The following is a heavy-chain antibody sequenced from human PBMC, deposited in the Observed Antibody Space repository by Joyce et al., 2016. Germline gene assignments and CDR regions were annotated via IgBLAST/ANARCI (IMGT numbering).Heavy chain of an antibody. J-gene: IGHJ4*02. CDR2: VKSEASGGIR. V-gene: IGHV3-15*01. Sequence: EVQLVESGGGLVKPGGSLRLSCAASGFSFSNVWMSWVRQAPGKGLEWVGRVKSEASGGIRDYAAPVQGRFTVSRDDSKNTLYLQMNSLKTEDTAVYYCTTGAPSHGLLFDNWGQGTLVTVSS. CDR1: GFSFSNVW. CDR3: TTGAPSHGLLFDN.